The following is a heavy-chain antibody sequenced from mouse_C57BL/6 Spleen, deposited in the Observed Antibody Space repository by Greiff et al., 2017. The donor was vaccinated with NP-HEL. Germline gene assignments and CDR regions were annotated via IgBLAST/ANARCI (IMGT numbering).Heavy chain of an antibody. V-gene: IGHV1-64*01. Sequence: QVQLKQPGAELVKPGASVKLSCKASGYTFTSYWMHWVKQRPGQGLEWIGMIHPNSGSTNYNEKFKSKATLTVDKSSSTAYMQLSSLTSEDSAVYYCARSYGSSSMDYWGQGTSVTVSS. CDR2: IHPNSGST. CDR3: ARSYGSSSMDY. J-gene: IGHJ4*01. CDR1: GYTFTSYW. D-gene: IGHD1-1*01.